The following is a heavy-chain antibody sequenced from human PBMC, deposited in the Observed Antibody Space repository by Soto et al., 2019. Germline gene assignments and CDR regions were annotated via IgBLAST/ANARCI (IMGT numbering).Heavy chain of an antibody. D-gene: IGHD2-15*01. CDR3: ARDCSGGARYPASLEY. CDR2: IYYTGST. J-gene: IGHJ4*02. V-gene: IGHV4-4*07. CDR1: AGSISTYH. Sequence: PSETLSLTCSVSAGSISTYHWSWIRQPAGKGLEWIGRIYYTGSTDYNPSLKSRVTMSVDTSKNQFSLKVSSVTAADTAVYYCARDCSGGARYPASLEYWGQGTMVT.